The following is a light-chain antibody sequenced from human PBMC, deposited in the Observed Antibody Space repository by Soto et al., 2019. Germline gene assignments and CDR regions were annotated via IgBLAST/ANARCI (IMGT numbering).Light chain of an antibody. J-gene: IGKJ5*01. CDR2: DAS. CDR3: HQRSSWPS. Sequence: VLSLSPATLSLSQRERATLSCRASQSVSTYLPWYQQKPGQAPRLLIYDASNRATGIPARFSGSGSGTDFTLTISSLEPDDFAVYHCHQRSSWPSFCQGTRPEIK. CDR1: QSVSTY. V-gene: IGKV3-11*01.